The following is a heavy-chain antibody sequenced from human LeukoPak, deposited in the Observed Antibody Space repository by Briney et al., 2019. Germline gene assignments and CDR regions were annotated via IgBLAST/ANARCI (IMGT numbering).Heavy chain of an antibody. V-gene: IGHV1-2*06. D-gene: IGHD3-3*01. CDR1: GYTFTGYY. Sequence: ASVKVSCMPSGYTFTGYYMHWGRQAPGQGLEWMGRINPNSGGTNYAQKFQGGVTMTRETSISTAYMELSRLRSDDTAVYYCASGFFWGQGTLVTVSS. J-gene: IGHJ4*02. CDR3: ASGFF. CDR2: INPNSGGT.